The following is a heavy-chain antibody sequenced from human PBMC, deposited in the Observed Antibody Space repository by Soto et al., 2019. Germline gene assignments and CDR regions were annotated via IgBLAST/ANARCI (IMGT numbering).Heavy chain of an antibody. J-gene: IGHJ6*02. CDR1: GFSFSTST. CDR3: ARVRRNDASDYYGMDV. CDR2: ISSGSTTI. D-gene: IGHD1-1*01. Sequence: PGGSLRLSCAASGFSFSTSTMNWVRQAPGKGLELVSYISSGSTTIYYADSVKGRFTISRDNGKNSLYLQMNSLRDEDTAVYYCARVRRNDASDYYGMDVWGQGTTVTVSS. V-gene: IGHV3-48*02.